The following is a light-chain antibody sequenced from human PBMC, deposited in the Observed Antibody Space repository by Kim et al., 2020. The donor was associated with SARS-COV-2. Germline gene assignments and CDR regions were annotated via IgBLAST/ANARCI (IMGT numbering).Light chain of an antibody. CDR1: QNINTY. J-gene: IGKJ2*01. V-gene: IGKV1-16*01. CDR3: QQYHLYPYT. Sequence: ASVGDRVTITCRASQNINTYLIWFHQRPGMAPKSLIYSASTLRSGVPSRFSASGSGTDFSLTISSLQPEDFATYYCQQYHLYPYTFGQGTKVEIK. CDR2: SAS.